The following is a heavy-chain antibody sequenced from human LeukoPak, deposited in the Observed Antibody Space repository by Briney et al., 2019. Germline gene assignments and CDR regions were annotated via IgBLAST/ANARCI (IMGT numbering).Heavy chain of an antibody. V-gene: IGHV1-69*04. D-gene: IGHD3-10*01. Sequence: SVKVSCKASGGTFSSYAISWVRQAPGQGLEWMGRIIPILGIANYAQKFQGRVTITADKSTSTAYMELSSLRSEDTAVYYCARDPPFGSGSYYNGPLDYWGQGTLVTVSS. CDR1: GGTFSSYA. J-gene: IGHJ4*02. CDR2: IIPILGIA. CDR3: ARDPPFGSGSYYNGPLDY.